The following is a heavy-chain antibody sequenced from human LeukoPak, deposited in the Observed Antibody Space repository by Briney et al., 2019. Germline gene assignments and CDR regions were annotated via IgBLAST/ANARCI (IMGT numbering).Heavy chain of an antibody. D-gene: IGHD3-10*02. CDR3: AELGITMIGGV. V-gene: IGHV3-48*03. Sequence: GGSLRLSCAASGLTFADYTVHWVRQAPGKGLERVSYISSSGSTIYYADSVKGRFTISGDNAKNSLYLQMNSLRAEDTAVYYCAELGITMIGGVWGKGTTVTISS. CDR1: GLTFADYT. CDR2: ISSSGSTI. J-gene: IGHJ6*04.